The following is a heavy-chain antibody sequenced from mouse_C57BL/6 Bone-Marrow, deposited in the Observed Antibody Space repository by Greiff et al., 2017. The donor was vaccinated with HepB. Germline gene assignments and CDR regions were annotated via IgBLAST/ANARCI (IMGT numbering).Heavy chain of an antibody. CDR1: GYTFTDHT. J-gene: IGHJ2*01. CDR2: IYPRDGST. CDR3: ARAGVHYYGSYYFDY. D-gene: IGHD1-1*01. V-gene: IGHV1-78*01. Sequence: VQLQQSDAELVKPGASVKISCKVSGYTFTDHTIHWMKQRPEQGLEWIGYIYPRDGSTKYNEKFKGKATLTADKSSSTAYMQLNSLTSEDSAVYFCARAGVHYYGSYYFDYWGQGTTLTVSS.